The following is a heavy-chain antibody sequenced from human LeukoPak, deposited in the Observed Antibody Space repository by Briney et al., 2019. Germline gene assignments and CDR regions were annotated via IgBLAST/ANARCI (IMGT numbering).Heavy chain of an antibody. J-gene: IGHJ1*01. CDR1: GYTPTELS. Sequence: GASVKVSCKVSGYTPTELSMHWVRQAPGKGLEWMGGFDPEDGETIYAQKFQGRVTMTEDTSTDTAYMELSSLRSEDTAVYYCATVPRIWSCYYTSEYFQRWGQGTLVTVSS. CDR3: ATVPRIWSCYYTSEYFQR. V-gene: IGHV1-24*01. CDR2: FDPEDGET. D-gene: IGHD3-3*01.